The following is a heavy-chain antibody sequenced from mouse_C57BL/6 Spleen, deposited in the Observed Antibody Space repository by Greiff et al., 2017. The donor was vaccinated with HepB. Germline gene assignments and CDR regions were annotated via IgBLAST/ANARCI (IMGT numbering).Heavy chain of an antibody. Sequence: DVMLVESGGGLVKPGGSLKLSCAASGFTFSSYAMSWVRQTPEKRLEWVATISDGGSYTYYPDNVKGRFTISRDNAKNNLYLQMSHLKSEDTAMYYCAREDYGSSPWYFDVWGTGTTVTVSS. CDR2: ISDGGSYT. CDR1: GFTFSSYA. CDR3: AREDYGSSPWYFDV. V-gene: IGHV5-4*01. D-gene: IGHD1-1*01. J-gene: IGHJ1*03.